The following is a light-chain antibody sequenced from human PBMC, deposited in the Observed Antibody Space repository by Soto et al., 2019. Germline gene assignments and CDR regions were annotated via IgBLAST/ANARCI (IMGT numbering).Light chain of an antibody. J-gene: IGLJ3*02. CDR2: EVS. Sequence: QSVLTQPASMSGSPGQSITISCTGTRSDVGGYNYDSWCQQHPGKAPKLRIYEVSRRPTGISNRFSDSKSGNTASLTISGLHAEDEADYSCSSYTSSNFWVFGEGTKVTVL. V-gene: IGLV2-14*01. CDR1: RSDVGGYNY. CDR3: SSYTSSNFWV.